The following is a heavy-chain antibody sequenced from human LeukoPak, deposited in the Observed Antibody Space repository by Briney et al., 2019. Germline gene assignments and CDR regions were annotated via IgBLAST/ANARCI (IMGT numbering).Heavy chain of an antibody. CDR2: ISGSGGGT. CDR3: AKSRYYGSGNNFDY. V-gene: IGHV3-23*01. J-gene: IGHJ4*02. Sequence: GGSLRLSCVASGFAVGSNYMSWVRQAPGKGLEWVSAISGSGGGTYYAGSVKGLFTISRDNSKNTLYLQMNSLRPEDTAVYYCAKSRYYGSGNNFDYWGQGTLVTVSS. D-gene: IGHD3-10*01. CDR1: GFAVGSNY.